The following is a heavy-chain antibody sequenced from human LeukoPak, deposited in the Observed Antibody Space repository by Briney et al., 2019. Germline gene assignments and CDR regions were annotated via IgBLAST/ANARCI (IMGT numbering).Heavy chain of an antibody. CDR2: IIPIFGTA. V-gene: IGHV1-69*06. CDR3: ATERHRRDYYMDV. J-gene: IGHJ6*03. CDR1: GGTFSSYA. D-gene: IGHD1-14*01. Sequence: GASVKVSCKASGGTFSSYAVSWVRQAPGQGLEWMGGIIPIFGTANYAQKFQGRVTITADKSTSTAYMELSSLRSEDTAVYYCATERHRRDYYMDVWGQGTMVTVSS.